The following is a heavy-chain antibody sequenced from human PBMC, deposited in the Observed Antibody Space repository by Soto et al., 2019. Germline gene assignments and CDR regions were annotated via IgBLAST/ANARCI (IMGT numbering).Heavy chain of an antibody. CDR2: IIPIFGTA. Sequence: ASVKVSCKASGCTFSSYAISWVRQAPGQGLEWMGGIIPIFGTANYAQKFQGRVTITADESTSTAYMELSSLRSEDTAVYYCANWNQPYYYYGMDVWGQGTTVTVSS. CDR3: ANWNQPYYYYGMDV. V-gene: IGHV1-69*13. J-gene: IGHJ6*02. D-gene: IGHD1-1*01. CDR1: GCTFSSYA.